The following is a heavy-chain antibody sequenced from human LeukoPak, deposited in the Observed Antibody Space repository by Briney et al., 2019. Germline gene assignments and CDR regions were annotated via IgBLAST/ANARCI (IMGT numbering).Heavy chain of an antibody. J-gene: IGHJ4*02. CDR1: GGSISSYY. Sequence: PSETLSLTCTVSGGSISSYYWSWIRQPPGKGLEWIGYIYYSGSTNYNPSPKSRVTISVDRSKNQFSLKLSSVTAADTAVYYCARDNYGLFDYWGQGTLVTVSS. D-gene: IGHD4-17*01. CDR2: IYYSGST. V-gene: IGHV4-59*12. CDR3: ARDNYGLFDY.